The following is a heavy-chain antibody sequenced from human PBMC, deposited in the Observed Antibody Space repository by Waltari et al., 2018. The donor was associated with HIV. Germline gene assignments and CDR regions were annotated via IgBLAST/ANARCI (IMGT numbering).Heavy chain of an antibody. J-gene: IGHJ4*02. CDR2: MYNSVTT. V-gene: IGHV4-39*01. Sequence: QLHLQESGPGLVKPSETLALTCTVSGGSITRNDFYWAWIRQPPGKRLEWIGLMYNSVTTDYNPSLKRRVSMSRDTSKNRFSLRLHSVTAADTASYYCARRGDGFNQHARLDHWGPGTLVTVSS. CDR1: GGSITRNDFY. CDR3: ARRGDGFNQHARLDH. D-gene: IGHD2-2*01.